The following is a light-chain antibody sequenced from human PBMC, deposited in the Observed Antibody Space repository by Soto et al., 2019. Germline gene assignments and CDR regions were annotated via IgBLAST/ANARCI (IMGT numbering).Light chain of an antibody. CDR3: CSFTTSNTYV. CDR1: SSDIGSYNY. V-gene: IGLV2-14*01. CDR2: DVS. Sequence: QSALTQPASVSGSPGQSITISCTGTSSDIGSYNYVTWYQQHPGKAPKLMIYDVSNRPSGVSYRFSGSKSGNSASLTISGLQAEDEADYYCCSFTTSNTYVFGTGTNHRP. J-gene: IGLJ1*01.